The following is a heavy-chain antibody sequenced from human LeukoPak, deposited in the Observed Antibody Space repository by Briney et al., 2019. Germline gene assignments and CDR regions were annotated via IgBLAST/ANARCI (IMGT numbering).Heavy chain of an antibody. J-gene: IGHJ2*01. CDR3: ARDISLYWYFDL. V-gene: IGHV3-53*01. CDR1: GFTFSSNY. CDR2: IYSGGTT. Sequence: GGSLRLSCAASGFTFSSNYMSWVRQSPGKGLEWVSVIYSGGTTYYADSVKGRFTVSRDNSKNTLYLQMNSLRAEDTAVYYCARDISLYWYFDLWGRGTLVTVSS.